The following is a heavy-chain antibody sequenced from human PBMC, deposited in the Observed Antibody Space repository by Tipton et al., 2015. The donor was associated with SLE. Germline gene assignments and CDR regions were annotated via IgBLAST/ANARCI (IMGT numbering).Heavy chain of an antibody. V-gene: IGHV3-74*03. D-gene: IGHD2-15*01. CDR3: AKDIVVGVAPGRAMDV. CDR1: GFTFSTYW. Sequence: GSLRLSCEASGFTFSTYWMHWVRQGPGKGLVWVSRIYSDGSSTKYADSVKGRFTISRDNSKNTLYLQMNSLRAEDTAVYYCAKDIVVGVAPGRAMDVWGQGTTVTVSS. J-gene: IGHJ6*02. CDR2: IYSDGSST.